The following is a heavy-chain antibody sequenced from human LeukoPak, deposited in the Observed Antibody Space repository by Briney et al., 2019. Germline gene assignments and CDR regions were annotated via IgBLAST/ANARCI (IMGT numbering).Heavy chain of an antibody. CDR2: IYTSGST. D-gene: IGHD4-17*01. Sequence: SETLSLTCTVSGGSISSGSYYWSWIRQPAGKGLEWIGRIYTSGSTNYNPSLKSRVTISVDTSKNQFSLKLSSVTAADTAVYYCARHPATVTPYYYYHMDVWGKGTTVTVSS. CDR3: ARHPATVTPYYYYHMDV. CDR1: GGSISSGSYY. V-gene: IGHV4-61*02. J-gene: IGHJ6*03.